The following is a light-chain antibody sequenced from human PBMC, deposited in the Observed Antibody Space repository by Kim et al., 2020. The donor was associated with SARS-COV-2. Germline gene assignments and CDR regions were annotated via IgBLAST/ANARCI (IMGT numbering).Light chain of an antibody. Sequence: GGTISCTGSRSNIGAGYDVHWYQQLPGTAPKLLIYGNSNRPSGVPDRFSGSKSGTSASLAITGLQAEDEADYYCQSYDSSLSGVVFGGGTQLTVL. CDR3: QSYDSSLSGVV. V-gene: IGLV1-40*01. CDR2: GNS. J-gene: IGLJ2*01. CDR1: RSNIGAGYD.